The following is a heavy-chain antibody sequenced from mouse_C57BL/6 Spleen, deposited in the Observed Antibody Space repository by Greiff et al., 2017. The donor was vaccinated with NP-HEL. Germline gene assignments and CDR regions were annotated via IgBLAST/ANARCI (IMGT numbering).Heavy chain of an antibody. CDR1: GYTFTSYG. D-gene: IGHD3-3*01. J-gene: IGHJ3*01. CDR3: ARCGDEGAWFAY. CDR2: IYPRSGNT. Sequence: QVQLQQSGAELARPGASVKLSCKASGYTFTSYGISWVKQRTGQGLEWIGEIYPRSGNTYYNEKFKGKATLTADKSSSTAYMELRSLTSEDSAVYFCARCGDEGAWFAYWGQGTLVTVSA. V-gene: IGHV1-81*01.